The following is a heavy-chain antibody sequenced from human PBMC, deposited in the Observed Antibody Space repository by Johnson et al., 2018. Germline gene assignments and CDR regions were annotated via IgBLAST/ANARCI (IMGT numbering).Heavy chain of an antibody. CDR2: LSWNSGSL. D-gene: IGHD3-22*01. Sequence: EVQLLESGGGLVQPGRSLRLSCAASGFTFDDYAMHWVRQAPGKGLEWVSGLSWNSGSLGYADSVKGRFTISRDNAKNSLYLQMNSLRAEDTALYYCAKDFYRSGERSAFDIWGQGTMVTVSS. J-gene: IGHJ3*02. V-gene: IGHV3-9*01. CDR1: GFTFDDYA. CDR3: AKDFYRSGERSAFDI.